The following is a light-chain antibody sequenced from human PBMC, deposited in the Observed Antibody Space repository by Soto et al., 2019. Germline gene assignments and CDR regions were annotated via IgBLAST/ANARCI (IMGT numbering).Light chain of an antibody. CDR2: AAS. CDR3: QQGYTTPYT. V-gene: IGKV1-39*01. Sequence: DIRITRSPSSLPASEGARSSITCRASRSISSFLNWYQQKPGKAPNLLIYAASNLQSGVPSRFSGSGSGTEFTLTISSLQVEDFATYYCQQGYTTPYTFGQGTKVDIK. J-gene: IGKJ2*01. CDR1: RSISSF.